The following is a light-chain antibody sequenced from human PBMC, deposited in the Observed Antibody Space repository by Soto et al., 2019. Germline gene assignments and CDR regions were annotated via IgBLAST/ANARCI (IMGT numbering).Light chain of an antibody. Sequence: QSVLTQPPSASGTPGQRVTISCSGSSSNIGSNTVNWYQQLPGTAPKLLIYSNNQRPSGVPDRFSGSKSGTSASLAISGLQSEDEAYYYCAAWDDSLHSPYVFGPVTKDTVL. J-gene: IGLJ1*01. CDR3: AAWDDSLHSPYV. CDR1: SSNIGSNT. CDR2: SNN. V-gene: IGLV1-44*01.